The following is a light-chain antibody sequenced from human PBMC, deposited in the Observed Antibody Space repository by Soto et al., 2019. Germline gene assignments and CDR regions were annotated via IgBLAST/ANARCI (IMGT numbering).Light chain of an antibody. CDR2: GAS. CDR3: QQSYKTPLT. CDR1: QSISSY. Sequence: DIQMTQSPSSLSASVGDRVTITCRASQSISSYVNWYQQKPGKAPKILIYGASSLQSGVPSRSSGSGSGTHFSLTISSLQPEDFQTYYCQQSYKTPLTFGGGTKVEIK. V-gene: IGKV1-39*01. J-gene: IGKJ4*01.